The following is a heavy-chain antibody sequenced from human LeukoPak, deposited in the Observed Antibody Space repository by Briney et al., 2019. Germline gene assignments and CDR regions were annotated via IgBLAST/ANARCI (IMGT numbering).Heavy chain of an antibody. V-gene: IGHV3-21*01. J-gene: IGHJ4*02. Sequence: GGSLRLSCAASGFTFSSYSMNWVRQAPGKGLEWVSSISSSSSYIYYADSVKGRFTISRDNAKNSLYLQMSSLRAEDTAVYYCARDFVVSYYYDSSGSYYFDYWGQGTLVTVSS. CDR3: ARDFVVSYYYDSSGSYYFDY. CDR1: GFTFSSYS. D-gene: IGHD3-22*01. CDR2: ISSSSSYI.